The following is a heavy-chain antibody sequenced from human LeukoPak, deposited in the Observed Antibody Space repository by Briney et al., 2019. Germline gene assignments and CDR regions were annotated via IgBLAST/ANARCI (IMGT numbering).Heavy chain of an antibody. CDR2: INTDGTVT. CDR1: GFTFRKYW. Sequence: GGSLRLSCAASGFTFRKYWMLWVRQAPWKGLESVSRINTDGTVTTYADSVKGRFTVSRDNADNTMFLQMNSVRDEDTAVYYCATKQWLAPPPDSWGQGTPVTVSS. J-gene: IGHJ4*02. CDR3: ATKQWLAPPPDS. V-gene: IGHV3-74*01. D-gene: IGHD6-19*01.